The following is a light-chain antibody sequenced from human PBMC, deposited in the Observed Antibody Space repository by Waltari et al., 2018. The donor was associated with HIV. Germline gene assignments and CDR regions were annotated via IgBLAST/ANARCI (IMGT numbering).Light chain of an antibody. CDR3: QQYANSPRT. V-gene: IGKV3-20*01. Sequence: EIVLTQSPGTLSLSPGERATLSCRASQSVSSSYLACYQQKPGQAPRLLIYDASSRATGIPDRFSGSGSGTDFTLTISRLESEDFAVYYCQQYANSPRTFGQGTKVEIK. CDR2: DAS. J-gene: IGKJ1*01. CDR1: QSVSSSY.